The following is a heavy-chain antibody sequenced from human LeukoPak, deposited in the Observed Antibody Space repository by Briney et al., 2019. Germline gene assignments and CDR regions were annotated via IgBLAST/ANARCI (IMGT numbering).Heavy chain of an antibody. V-gene: IGHV3-30*02. Sequence: GGSLRLSCAESGFTFSSYAMHWVRQAPGKGLEWVSFIRYDGSIKYYADSVECRFTISRDNSKNTLCLQMNSLRVDDTAVYYCAKGIAVAGTELADWGQGTLVTVSA. CDR3: AKGIAVAGTELAD. CDR1: GFTFSSYA. CDR2: IRYDGSIK. J-gene: IGHJ4*02. D-gene: IGHD6-19*01.